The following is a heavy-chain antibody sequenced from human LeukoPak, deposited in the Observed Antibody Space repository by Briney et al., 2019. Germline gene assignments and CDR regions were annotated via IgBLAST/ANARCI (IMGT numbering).Heavy chain of an antibody. J-gene: IGHJ4*02. CDR3: AKALGVVTENFDY. CDR2: ISGSGGST. CDR1: GFIFAGYT. Sequence: PGGSLRLSCAASGFIFAGYTVTWVRQAPGKGLKWVSAISGSGGSTYYADSVKGRFTISRDNSKNTLYLQMNSLRAEDTAVYYCAKALGVVTENFDYWGQGTLVTVSS. V-gene: IGHV3-23*01. D-gene: IGHD3-3*01.